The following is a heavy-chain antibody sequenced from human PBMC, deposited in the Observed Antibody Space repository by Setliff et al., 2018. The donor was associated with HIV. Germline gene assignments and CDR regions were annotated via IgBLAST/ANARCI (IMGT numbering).Heavy chain of an antibody. Sequence: GSLRLSCATSGFTFSNFWMTWVRQAPGKGLEWVANIKEDGSETFYVDSVKGRFTMSRDNSKSSLYLQMNDLRTEDTALYYCAKDQRSVAGYYFDNWGQGTLVTVSS. V-gene: IGHV3-7*03. J-gene: IGHJ4*02. CDR1: GFTFSNFW. CDR3: AKDQRSVAGYYFDN. D-gene: IGHD6-19*01. CDR2: IKEDGSET.